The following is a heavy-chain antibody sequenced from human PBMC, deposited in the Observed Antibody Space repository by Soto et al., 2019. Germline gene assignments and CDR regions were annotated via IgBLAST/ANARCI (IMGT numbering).Heavy chain of an antibody. CDR1: GGSISSGDYY. CDR3: ARERGRSIAARPYNWFEP. Sequence: SETLSLTCTVSGGSISSGDYYWRWIRQPPGKGLEWIGYIYYSGSTYYNPSLKSRVTISVDTSKNQFSLKLSSVTAADTAVYYCARERGRSIAARPYNWFEPWGQGTLVTVYS. D-gene: IGHD6-6*01. J-gene: IGHJ5*02. V-gene: IGHV4-30-4*01. CDR2: IYYSGST.